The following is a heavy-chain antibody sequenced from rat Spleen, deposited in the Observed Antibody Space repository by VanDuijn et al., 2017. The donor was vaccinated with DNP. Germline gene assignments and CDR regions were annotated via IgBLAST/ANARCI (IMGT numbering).Heavy chain of an antibody. CDR3: VRWNSGHFDY. J-gene: IGHJ2*01. V-gene: IGHV5-22*01. CDR1: GFTFSDYY. Sequence: EVQLVESGGDLVQPGRSLKLFCAASGFTFSDYYMAWVRQAPKKGLEWVATISASGHRTFYPDSVKGRFTISRDYAKSTLYLQMNSLRSEDMATYYCVRWNSGHFDYWGQGVMVTVSS. D-gene: IGHD4-3*01. CDR2: ISASGHRT.